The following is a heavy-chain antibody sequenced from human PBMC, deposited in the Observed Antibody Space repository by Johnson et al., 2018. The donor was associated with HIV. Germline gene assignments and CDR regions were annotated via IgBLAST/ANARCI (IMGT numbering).Heavy chain of an antibody. D-gene: IGHD4-23*01. Sequence: VQLVESGGGLVQPGGSLRLSCAASGFTVSSNYMSWVRQAPGKGLEWVSVIYSGGSTYYADSVTGRFTISRDNSKNTLYLEMNRLRAEDTAVYYCAREALPRGLQSSFGGAFDIWGQGTMVTVSS. CDR3: AREALPRGLQSSFGGAFDI. CDR1: GFTVSSNY. J-gene: IGHJ3*02. CDR2: IYSGGST. V-gene: IGHV3-66*01.